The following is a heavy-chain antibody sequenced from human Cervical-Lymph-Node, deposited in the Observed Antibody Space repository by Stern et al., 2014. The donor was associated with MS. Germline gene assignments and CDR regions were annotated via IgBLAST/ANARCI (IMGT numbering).Heavy chain of an antibody. CDR1: GFSFSSYG. CDR2: IWFDSNNQ. V-gene: IGHV3-33*01. Sequence: QVQLVESGGGVVKPGRPLRLSCAASGFSFSSYGMHWVRQAPGKGPEWVALIWFDSNNQHHVDSVQGRFTVSSDNSKNTLYLQMSSRRVEDTAVYCCARMTAATXTLVNWGQGTLVT. J-gene: IGHJ4*02. CDR3: ARMTAATXTLVN. D-gene: IGHD6-25*01.